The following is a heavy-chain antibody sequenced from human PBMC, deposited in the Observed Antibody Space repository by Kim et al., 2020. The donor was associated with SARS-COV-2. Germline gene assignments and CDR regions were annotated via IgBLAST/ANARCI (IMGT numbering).Heavy chain of an antibody. Sequence: GGSLRLSCAASGFSFSTYWMHWVRQAPGKGLVWVSRINVDGRTTDYADSVKGRFTISRDNAKNTLYLQLNSLRAEDTAVVYCVRGYFYGMDVWGQGTTVT. J-gene: IGHJ6*02. CDR3: VRGYFYGMDV. V-gene: IGHV3-74*01. CDR2: INVDGRTT. D-gene: IGHD3-9*01. CDR1: GFSFSTYW.